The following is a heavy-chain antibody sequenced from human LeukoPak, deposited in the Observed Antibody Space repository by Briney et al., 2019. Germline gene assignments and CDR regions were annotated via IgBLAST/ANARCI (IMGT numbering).Heavy chain of an antibody. J-gene: IGHJ5*02. CDR3: AKDVKYYAPTGNWFDP. CDR2: ISSSGSTI. D-gene: IGHD2/OR15-2a*01. CDR1: GFTFSSYE. V-gene: IGHV3-48*03. Sequence: GGSLRLSCAASGFTFSSYEMNWVRQAPGKGLEWVSYISSSGSTIYYADSVKGRFTISRDNAKNTLYLQMNSLRAEDTAVYYCAKDVKYYAPTGNWFDPWGQGTLVTVSS.